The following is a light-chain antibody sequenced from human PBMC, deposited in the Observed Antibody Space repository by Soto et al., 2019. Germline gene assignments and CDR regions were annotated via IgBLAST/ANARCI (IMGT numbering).Light chain of an antibody. CDR2: DAS. CDR3: QQYNNWLWT. Sequence: EIVMTQSPATLSVSPGERDTLSCRASQSVSSNVAWYQQKPGQAPRLLIHDASTRATGISVRFSGSGSGTEFTLTISSLQSEDFAVYYCQQYNNWLWTFGQGTKVEIK. J-gene: IGKJ1*01. V-gene: IGKV3-15*01. CDR1: QSVSSN.